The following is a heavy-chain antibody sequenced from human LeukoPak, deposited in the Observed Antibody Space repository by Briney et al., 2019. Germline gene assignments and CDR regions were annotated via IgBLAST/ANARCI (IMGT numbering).Heavy chain of an antibody. CDR2: IYYSGST. J-gene: IGHJ4*02. Sequence: PSETLSLTCTVSGGSISSSSYYWGWIRQPPGKGLEWIGSIYYSGSTYYNPSLKSRVTISVDTSKNQFSLKLSSVTAADTAVYYCARDREAVAGILGPFDYWGQVTLVTVSS. V-gene: IGHV4-39*07. CDR3: ARDREAVAGILGPFDY. CDR1: GGSISSSSYY. D-gene: IGHD6-19*01.